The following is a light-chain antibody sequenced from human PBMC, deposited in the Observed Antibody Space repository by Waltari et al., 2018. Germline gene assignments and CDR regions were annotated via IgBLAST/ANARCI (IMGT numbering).Light chain of an antibody. CDR3: QQYYTSPRLT. J-gene: IGKJ3*01. CDR1: QSVSSSY. Sequence: EIVLTQSPGTLSLSPGERATLSFRASQSVSSSYLAWYQQKPGQAPRLLIYGASSRATGIPDRFSGSGSGPDFTLTISRLEPEDFAVYYCQQYYTSPRLTFGPGTKVDIK. CDR2: GAS. V-gene: IGKV3-20*01.